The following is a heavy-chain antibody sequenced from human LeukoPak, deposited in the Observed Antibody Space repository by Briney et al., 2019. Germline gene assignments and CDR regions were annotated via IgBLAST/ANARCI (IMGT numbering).Heavy chain of an antibody. D-gene: IGHD4-23*01. J-gene: IGHJ3*02. CDR2: INPSGGST. V-gene: IGHV1-46*01. Sequence: ASVKVSYKASGYTFTSYYMHWVRQAPGQGLEWMGIINPSGGSTSYAQKFQGRVTMTRDTSTSTVYMELSSLRSEDTAVYYCARGGLGYGGNNRAFDIWGQGTMVTVSS. CDR1: GYTFTSYY. CDR3: ARGGLGYGGNNRAFDI.